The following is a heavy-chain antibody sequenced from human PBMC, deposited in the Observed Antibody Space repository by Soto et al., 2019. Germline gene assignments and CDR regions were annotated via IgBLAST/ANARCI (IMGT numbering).Heavy chain of an antibody. Sequence: SETLSLTCAVYGGSFSGYYWSWIRQPPGKGLEWIGEINHSGSTNYNPSLKSRVTISVDTSKNQFSLKLSSVTAADTAVYYCARGLDRYYYYGMDVWGQGTTVTVSS. CDR3: ARGLDRYYYYGMDV. CDR1: GGSFSGYY. CDR2: INHSGST. J-gene: IGHJ6*02. D-gene: IGHD1-1*01. V-gene: IGHV4-34*01.